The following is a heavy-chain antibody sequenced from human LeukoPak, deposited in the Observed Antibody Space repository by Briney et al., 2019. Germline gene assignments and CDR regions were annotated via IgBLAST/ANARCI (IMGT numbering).Heavy chain of an antibody. J-gene: IGHJ3*02. Sequence: SVKVSCKASGFTFTSSAMQWVRQARGQRLEWIGWIVVGSGNTNYAQKFQERVTITRDMSTSTAYMELSSLRSEDTAVYYCAADSVIPAAIKLGAFDIWGQGTMVTVSS. CDR1: GFTFTSSA. V-gene: IGHV1-58*02. D-gene: IGHD2-2*02. CDR2: IVVGSGNT. CDR3: AADSVIPAAIKLGAFDI.